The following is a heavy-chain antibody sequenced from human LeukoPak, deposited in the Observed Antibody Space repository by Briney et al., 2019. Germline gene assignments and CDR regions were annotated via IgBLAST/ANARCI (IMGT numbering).Heavy chain of an antibody. D-gene: IGHD6-25*01. CDR3: ARTRIAAYNWFDP. CDR1: GFTFSSYS. J-gene: IGHJ5*02. V-gene: IGHV3-66*01. CDR2: IYSGGST. Sequence: GGSLRLSCAASGFTFSSYSMNWVRQAPGKGLEWVSLIYSGGSTYYADSVKGRFTISRDNSKNTLYLQMNSLRAEDTAVYYCARTRIAAYNWFDPWGQGTLVTVSS.